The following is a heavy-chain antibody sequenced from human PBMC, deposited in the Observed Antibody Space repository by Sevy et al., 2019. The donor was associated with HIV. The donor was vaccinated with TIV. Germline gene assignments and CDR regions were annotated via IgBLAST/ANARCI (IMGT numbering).Heavy chain of an antibody. CDR1: GYTFSVKY. CDR3: ARGAPKWNYDYFDY. CDR2: IDPKSGGT. D-gene: IGHD1-7*01. V-gene: IGHV1-2*02. J-gene: IGHJ4*02. Sequence: ASVKVSCKASGYTFSVKYIHWVRQAPGQGLEWVGWIDPKSGGTSYAQKFQGRVSMTRDTSISTAYMELYWLTSDDTAVYYCARGAPKWNYDYFDYWGQGSLVTVSS.